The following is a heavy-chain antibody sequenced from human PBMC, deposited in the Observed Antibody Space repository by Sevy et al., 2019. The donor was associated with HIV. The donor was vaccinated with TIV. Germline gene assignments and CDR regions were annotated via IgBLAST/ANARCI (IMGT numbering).Heavy chain of an antibody. V-gene: IGHV3-15*01. CDR2: IKSKTDGGTT. Sequence: GGSLRLSCAASGFTFSNAWMSWVRQAPGKGLEWVGRIKSKTDGGTTDYAGPVKGRFTISRNDSKNTLYLQMNSLKTEETAVYYCTTDVSSGYYYGYYYYGMDVWGQGTTVTVSS. CDR1: GFTFSNAW. CDR3: TTDVSSGYYYGYYYYGMDV. D-gene: IGHD3-22*01. J-gene: IGHJ6*02.